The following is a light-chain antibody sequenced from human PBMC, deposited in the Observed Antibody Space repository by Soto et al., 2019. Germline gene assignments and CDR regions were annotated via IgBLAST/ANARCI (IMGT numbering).Light chain of an antibody. CDR3: QEYNNWPLT. J-gene: IGKJ4*01. Sequence: EIVMTQSPATLSVSPGERATLSCRASQSVTSNLAWYQQKPGQAPRLLIYGAFTRATGIPARFSGSGSGTEFTLTISSLQSEDFAVYYGQEYNNWPLTFGGGTKVEIK. V-gene: IGKV3-15*01. CDR1: QSVTSN. CDR2: GAF.